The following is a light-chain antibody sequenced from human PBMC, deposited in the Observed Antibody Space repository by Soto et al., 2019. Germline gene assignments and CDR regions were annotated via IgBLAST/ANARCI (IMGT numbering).Light chain of an antibody. Sequence: DIQMTQSPSTLSASVGDRVTLTCRVSQSISSWLAWYQQKPGKAPKLLIYHAYSLESGVPSRFSGSGSGTEFTLTISSLQPDDFATYYCQQYNSYSWTFGQGTKVDI. J-gene: IGKJ1*01. CDR1: QSISSW. CDR2: HAY. V-gene: IGKV1-5*01. CDR3: QQYNSYSWT.